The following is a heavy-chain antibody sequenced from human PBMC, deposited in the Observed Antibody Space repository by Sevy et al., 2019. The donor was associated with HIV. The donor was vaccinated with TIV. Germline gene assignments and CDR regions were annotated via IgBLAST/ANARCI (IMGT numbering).Heavy chain of an antibody. CDR2: IETSGST. CDR1: GGSVSSYY. D-gene: IGHD3-10*01. Sequence: SETLSLTCTVSGGSVSSYYWSWIRQPAGKGLEWIGRIETSGSTNYSPSLKSRVTMSIDTSKNQLSLKLYSVTAADTAVYFCARDLGITVVRGVRKNYGMDVWGQGTTVTVSS. J-gene: IGHJ6*02. CDR3: ARDLGITVVRGVRKNYGMDV. V-gene: IGHV4-4*07.